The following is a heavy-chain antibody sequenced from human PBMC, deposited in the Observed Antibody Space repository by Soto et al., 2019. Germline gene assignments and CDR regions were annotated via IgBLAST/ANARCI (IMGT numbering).Heavy chain of an antibody. CDR1: GGSLSGATYS. V-gene: IGHV4-30-2*01. Sequence: SETLSLTCCVSGGSLSGATYSWNWIRQPPGKGLEWIGYIFPSGTTYYNPSLKSRVTISIDVSKNQFSLSLRSLTAADTAVYYCARSREFDYWSQGTLVTVSS. J-gene: IGHJ4*02. CDR3: ARSREFDY. CDR2: IFPSGTT.